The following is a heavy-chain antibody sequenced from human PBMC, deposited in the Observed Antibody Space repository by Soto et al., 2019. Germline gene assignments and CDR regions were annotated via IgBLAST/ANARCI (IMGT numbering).Heavy chain of an antibody. J-gene: IGHJ4*02. CDR1: GFTFSSYG. V-gene: IGHV3-33*01. D-gene: IGHD6-13*01. CDR3: ARAEYSSSFWSAQIDY. Sequence: QVQLVESGGGVVQPGRSLRLSCAASGFTFSSYGTHWVRQAPGKGQEWVAVIWYDGSNKYYADSVKGRFTISRDNSKNTLYLQMNSLRAEDTAVYYCARAEYSSSFWSAQIDYWGQGTLVTVSS. CDR2: IWYDGSNK.